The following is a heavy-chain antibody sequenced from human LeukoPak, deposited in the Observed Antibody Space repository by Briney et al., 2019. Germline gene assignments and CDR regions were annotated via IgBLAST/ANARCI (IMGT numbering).Heavy chain of an antibody. CDR3: ARHNQGSPDY. Sequence: GGSLRLSCVASGFIFSYYDMDWVRQAPGKGLEWISYISSSRSIMYYADSVLGRFTVSRDNTENTLYLQMNSLRGDDTAVYYCARHNQGSPDYWGQGTLVTVSS. V-gene: IGHV3-48*01. CDR1: GFIFSYYD. J-gene: IGHJ4*02. CDR2: ISSSRSIM.